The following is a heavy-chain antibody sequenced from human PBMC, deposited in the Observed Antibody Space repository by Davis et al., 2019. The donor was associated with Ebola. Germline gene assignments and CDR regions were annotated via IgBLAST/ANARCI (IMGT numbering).Heavy chain of an antibody. J-gene: IGHJ4*02. CDR3: EKQESTYGSSDY. D-gene: IGHD3-22*01. CDR2: IYPGDSDT. Sequence: GESLKISCKGSGYSFTTYWIAWVRQTPAKGLEWMGIIYPGDSDTRYSPSFEGQVTISVDRSISNANLQWSSLKASETAIYYCEKQESTYGSSDYWGQGTLVTVSS. CDR1: GYSFTTYW. V-gene: IGHV5-51*01.